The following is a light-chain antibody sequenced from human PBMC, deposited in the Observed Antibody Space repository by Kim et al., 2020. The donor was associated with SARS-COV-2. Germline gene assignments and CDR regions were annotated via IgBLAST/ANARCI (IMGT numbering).Light chain of an antibody. CDR3: QAWDSSTGGV. J-gene: IGLJ3*02. CDR2: QDS. V-gene: IGLV3-1*01. Sequence: SYELTQPPSVSVSPGQTASITCSGDKLGDKYACWYQQKPGQSPVLVIYQDSKRPSGIPERLSGSNSGNTATLTISGTQAMDEADYYCQAWDSSTGGVFGG. CDR1: KLGDKY.